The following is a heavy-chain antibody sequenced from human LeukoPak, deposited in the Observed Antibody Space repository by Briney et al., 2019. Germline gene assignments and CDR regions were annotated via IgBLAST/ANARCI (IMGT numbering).Heavy chain of an antibody. CDR2: IYYSGST. V-gene: IGHV4-30-4*01. J-gene: IGHJ4*02. Sequence: SQTLSLTCTVSGGSISSGDYYWSWIRQPPGKGLEWIGCIYYSGSTYYNPSLKSRVTISVDTSKNQFSLKLSSVTAADTAVYYCASLYCSSTSCYDYWGQGALVTVSS. CDR1: GGSISSGDYY. CDR3: ASLYCSSTSCYDY. D-gene: IGHD2-2*01.